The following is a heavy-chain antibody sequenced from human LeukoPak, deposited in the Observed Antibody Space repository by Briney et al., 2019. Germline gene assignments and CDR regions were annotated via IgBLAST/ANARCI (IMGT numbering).Heavy chain of an antibody. Sequence: ASVKVSCKASGYTFTSYAMHWVRQAPGQGLEWMGWINPNSGGTNYAQKFQGRVTMTRDTSISTAYMELSRLRSDDTAVYYCARADSADDAFDIWGQGTMVTVSS. CDR2: INPNSGGT. V-gene: IGHV1-2*02. D-gene: IGHD6-19*01. CDR3: ARADSADDAFDI. J-gene: IGHJ3*02. CDR1: GYTFTSYA.